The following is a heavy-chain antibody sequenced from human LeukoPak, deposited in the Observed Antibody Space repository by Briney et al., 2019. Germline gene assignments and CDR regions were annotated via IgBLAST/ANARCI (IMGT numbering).Heavy chain of an antibody. CDR3: AKVAKYYYGSETYYYFDY. J-gene: IGHJ4*02. Sequence: PGGSLRLSCAASGFKFSSYGMDWVRQAPGKGLEWVSFIRYDGSSKNYADSVKGRFTISRDNSKNTLYVQMNSLRAEDTAVYYCAKVAKYYYGSETYYYFDYWGQGTLVTASS. V-gene: IGHV3-30*02. CDR1: GFKFSSYG. D-gene: IGHD3-10*01. CDR2: IRYDGSSK.